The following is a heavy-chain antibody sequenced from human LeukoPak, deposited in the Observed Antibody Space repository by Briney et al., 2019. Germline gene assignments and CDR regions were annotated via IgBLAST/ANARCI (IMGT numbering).Heavy chain of an antibody. Sequence: ASVKVSCKASGYTFFNYAIHWVRQAPGQRLEWMGRINTRTGNAYYSQELQGRLTITRDTSASTAYMELSSLRSEDMAVYYCAKDSGSGWYEFRWGQGTLVTVSS. CDR2: INTRTGNA. CDR3: AKDSGSGWYEFR. CDR1: GYTFFNYA. J-gene: IGHJ4*02. V-gene: IGHV1-3*03. D-gene: IGHD6-19*01.